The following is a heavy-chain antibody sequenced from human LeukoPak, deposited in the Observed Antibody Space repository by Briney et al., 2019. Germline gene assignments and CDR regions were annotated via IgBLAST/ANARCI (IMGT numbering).Heavy chain of an antibody. J-gene: IGHJ4*02. CDR3: ARVLEGY. CDR2: IYHSGST. V-gene: IGHV4-38-2*02. Sequence: SETLSLTCTVSGYFISSGYYWGWIRQPPGKGLEWIGSIYHSGSTYYNPSLKSRVTISVDTSKNQFSLKLSSVTAADAAVYYCARVLEGYWGQGTLVTVSS. CDR1: GYFISSGYY.